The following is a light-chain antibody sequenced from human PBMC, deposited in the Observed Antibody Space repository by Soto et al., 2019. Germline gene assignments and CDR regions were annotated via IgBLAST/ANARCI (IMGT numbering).Light chain of an antibody. Sequence: HLSQSXSSLSSSPRDXXXXXSXARHAMGMYLACYQQKXGRAPNLLIYAASXLQSAVASRFSRSGSATEFTLTIRSLQPEDFATYHCQQLRTYPETLGEGTKL. CDR2: AAS. V-gene: IGKV1-9*01. CDR1: HAMGMY. J-gene: IGKJ1*01. CDR3: QQLRTYPET.